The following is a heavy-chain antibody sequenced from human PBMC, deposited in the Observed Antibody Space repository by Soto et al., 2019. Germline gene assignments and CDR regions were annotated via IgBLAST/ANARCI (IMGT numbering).Heavy chain of an antibody. Sequence: GSLRLSCTGSGFDLGDYYISWIRQAPGKGLEWVSYTDSGDGTTYYTDSVKGRFTISRDNAKKTVYLQMSSLRVEDTALYYCVRPYYSSSWFPFDRWGQGTLVTVSS. CDR1: GFDLGDYY. D-gene: IGHD6-13*01. CDR2: TDSGDGTT. J-gene: IGHJ4*02. CDR3: VRPYYSSSWFPFDR. V-gene: IGHV3-11*01.